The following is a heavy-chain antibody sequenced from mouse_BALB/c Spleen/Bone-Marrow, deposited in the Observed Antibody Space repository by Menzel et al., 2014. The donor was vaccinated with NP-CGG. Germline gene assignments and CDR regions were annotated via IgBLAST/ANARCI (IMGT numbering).Heavy chain of an antibody. CDR2: IDPETGGT. CDR1: GYTFTDYE. CDR3: TRSETGPFAY. Sequence: VKVVESGAELVRPGASVTLSCKASGYTFTDYEMHWVKQTPVHGLEWIGAIDPETGGTAYNQKLKGKATLTADKSSSTAYMELRSLTSEDSAVYYCTRSETGPFAYWGQGTLVTVSA. V-gene: IGHV1-15*01. D-gene: IGHD4-1*01. J-gene: IGHJ3*01.